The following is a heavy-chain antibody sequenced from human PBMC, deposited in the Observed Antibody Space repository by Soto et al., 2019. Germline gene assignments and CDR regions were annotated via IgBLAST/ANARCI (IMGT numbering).Heavy chain of an antibody. CDR2: ISAYNGNT. CDR1: GYSFGTSG. V-gene: IGHV1-18*01. CDR3: ARAGQYYDSSGYAN. D-gene: IGHD3-22*01. Sequence: QVKLVQSGTEVKKPGASMKVSCKASGYSFGTSGISWVRQAPGQGLEWMGWISAYNGNTNNEQKLQDRVTMTTDTSTNTAHLELRSLRSDDTAVYYCARAGQYYDSSGYANWGQGTLVTVSS. J-gene: IGHJ4*02.